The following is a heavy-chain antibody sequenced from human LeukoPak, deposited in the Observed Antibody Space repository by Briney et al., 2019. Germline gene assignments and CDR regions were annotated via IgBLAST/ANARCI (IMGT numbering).Heavy chain of an antibody. CDR1: GFTFSSYG. V-gene: IGHV3-33*01. CDR3: AREYYDVWSGYLDY. Sequence: PGGSLRLSCAASGFTFSSYGMHWVRQAPGKGLEWVAVIWYDGSNKYYADSVKGRFTISRDNSKNTLYLQMNSLRAEDTAVYYCAREYYDVWSGYLDYWGQGTLVTVSS. CDR2: IWYDGSNK. J-gene: IGHJ4*02. D-gene: IGHD3-3*01.